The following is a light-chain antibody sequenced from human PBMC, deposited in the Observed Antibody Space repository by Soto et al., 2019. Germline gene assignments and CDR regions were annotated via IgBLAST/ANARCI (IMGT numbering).Light chain of an antibody. CDR2: EVT. CDR3: SSYTNIKTRACV. V-gene: IGLV2-14*01. J-gene: IGLJ1*01. Sequence: QSVLTQPASVSGSPGQSITISCTGTSGDIGSYNRVSWYQQHPGKAPKLIIYEVTDRPSGVSNRFSGSKSGNTASLTISGLQAEDAAEYYCSSYTNIKTRACVFGTGTKLTVL. CDR1: SGDIGSYNR.